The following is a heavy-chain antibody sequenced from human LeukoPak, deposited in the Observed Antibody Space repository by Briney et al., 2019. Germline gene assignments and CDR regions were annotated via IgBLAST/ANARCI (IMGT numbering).Heavy chain of an antibody. CDR1: GGSISGYY. V-gene: IGHV4-59*01. Sequence: PSETLSLTCTVSGGSISGYYWSWIRQSPGKGLEWIGYSDYSGGTNYNPSLKSRVTISIDTSKNQFSLKLSSVTAADTAVYYCARGRDIVVVPSLYYYYGMDVWGQGTTVTVSS. D-gene: IGHD2-15*01. CDR2: SDYSGGT. J-gene: IGHJ6*02. CDR3: ARGRDIVVVPSLYYYYGMDV.